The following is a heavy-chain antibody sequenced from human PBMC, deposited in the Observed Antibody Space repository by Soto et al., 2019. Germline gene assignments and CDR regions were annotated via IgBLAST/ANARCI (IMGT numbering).Heavy chain of an antibody. Sequence: PGGSLRLSCVGSGFIFSNNGMHWVRQAPDKGLEWVALISYDGSNQYYADSVKGRFTISRDNSKNTLFLQMNSLRADDTAVYYCAKDQASGQGSFDSWGQGTLVTVSS. V-gene: IGHV3-30*18. CDR3: AKDQASGQGSFDS. CDR2: ISYDGSNQ. CDR1: GFIFSNNG. J-gene: IGHJ4*02.